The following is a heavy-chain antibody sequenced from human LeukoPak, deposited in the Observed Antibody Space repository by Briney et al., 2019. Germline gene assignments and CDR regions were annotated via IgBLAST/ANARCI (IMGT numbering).Heavy chain of an antibody. D-gene: IGHD2-21*01. CDR1: GFTFSSYG. Sequence: GGSLRLSCAASGFTFSSYGMHWVRQAPGKGLEWVAVISYDGSNKYYADSVKGRFTISRDNAKNSLYLQMNSVRAEETAVYYCARVRPPTNCGYNCYVGSGGFDIWGQGTMVTVSS. V-gene: IGHV3-30*03. CDR3: ARVRPPTNCGYNCYVGSGGFDI. CDR2: ISYDGSNK. J-gene: IGHJ3*02.